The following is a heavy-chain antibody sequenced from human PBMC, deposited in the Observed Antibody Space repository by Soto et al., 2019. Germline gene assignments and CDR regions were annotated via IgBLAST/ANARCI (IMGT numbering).Heavy chain of an antibody. CDR1: GVSFRGYF. Sequence: PSETLSLTCAVDGVSFRGYFWTWIRQPPGKGLEWIGEINHSGSTNYNSSFESRVTISVDTSKTHFSLSLTSVTAADTAVYYCARGIGAYRATALDYWGQGTLVTVSS. CDR2: INHSGST. CDR3: ARGIGAYRATALDY. J-gene: IGHJ4*02. V-gene: IGHV4-34*01. D-gene: IGHD2-15*01.